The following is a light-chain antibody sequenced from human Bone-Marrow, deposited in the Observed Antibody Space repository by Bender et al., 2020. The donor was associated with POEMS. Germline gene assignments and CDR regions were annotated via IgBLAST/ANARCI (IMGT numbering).Light chain of an antibody. V-gene: IGLV1-40*01. CDR2: NNE. Sequence: QSVLTQPPSVSGAPGQTVTISCTGTSSNMGAGYGVNWYQQLPGTAPKLLIYNNENRPSGVPDRISGSKSGTSASLAIIGLQAEDEADYYCQSYDISLSGWVFGGGTKLTAL. CDR1: SSNMGAGYG. J-gene: IGLJ3*02. CDR3: QSYDISLSGWV.